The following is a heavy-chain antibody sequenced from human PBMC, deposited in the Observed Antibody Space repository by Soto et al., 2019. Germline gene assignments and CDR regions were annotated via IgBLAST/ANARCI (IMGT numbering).Heavy chain of an antibody. D-gene: IGHD4-17*01. CDR1: GFTFSSYG. J-gene: IGHJ6*02. Sequence: QVQLVESGGGVVQPGRSLRLSCAASGFTFSSYGMHWVRQAPGKGLEWVAVISYDGSNKYYADSVKGRFTISRDNSKNTLYLQMNSLRAEDTAVYYCAKILQLGDYAYYYSGMDVWGQGTTVTFSS. V-gene: IGHV3-30*18. CDR3: AKILQLGDYAYYYSGMDV. CDR2: ISYDGSNK.